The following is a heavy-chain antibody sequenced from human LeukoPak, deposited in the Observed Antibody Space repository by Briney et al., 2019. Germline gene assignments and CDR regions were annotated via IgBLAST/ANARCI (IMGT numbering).Heavy chain of an antibody. Sequence: SGGSLRLSCAASGFTFSSYAMSWVRQAPGKGLEWVSAISGSGGSTYYADSVKGRFTISRDNSKNTLYLQMNSLRAEDTAVYYCAKDATYSSSWYLRDYYFDYWGQGTLVTVSS. V-gene: IGHV3-23*01. D-gene: IGHD6-13*01. J-gene: IGHJ4*02. CDR2: ISGSGGST. CDR1: GFTFSSYA. CDR3: AKDATYSSSWYLRDYYFDY.